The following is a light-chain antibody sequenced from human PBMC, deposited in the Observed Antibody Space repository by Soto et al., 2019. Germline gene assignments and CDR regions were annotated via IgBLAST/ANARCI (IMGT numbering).Light chain of an antibody. V-gene: IGKV3-15*01. CDR2: DTS. Sequence: EIVLTQSPATLSVSPGERATLSCRASQSVSSNLAWYQQKPGQAPRLLIYDTSSRATGFPARFSGSGSGTEFTLTISSLQSEDIAVYYCQQYNSWPPYTFGQGTKVEI. J-gene: IGKJ2*01. CDR1: QSVSSN. CDR3: QQYNSWPPYT.